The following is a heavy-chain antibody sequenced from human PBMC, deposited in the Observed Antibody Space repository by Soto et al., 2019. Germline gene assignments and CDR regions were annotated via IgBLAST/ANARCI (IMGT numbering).Heavy chain of an antibody. D-gene: IGHD2-15*01. Sequence: GGSLRLSCVASGFTFSSYWMSWVRQAPGKGLEWVANIKQDGSEKYYVDSVKGRFTISRDNAKNSLYLQMNSLRAEDTAVYYCARDLGLSVAATPVGYWGQGTLVTVSS. CDR3: ARDLGLSVAATPVGY. CDR1: GFTFSSYW. V-gene: IGHV3-7*01. CDR2: IKQDGSEK. J-gene: IGHJ4*02.